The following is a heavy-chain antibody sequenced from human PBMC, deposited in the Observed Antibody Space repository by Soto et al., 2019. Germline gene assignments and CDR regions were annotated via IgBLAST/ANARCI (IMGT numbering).Heavy chain of an antibody. CDR2: ISHRGAT. Sequence: SETLSLTCSVSGYSIGRGYYRGWIRQAPGKGLEWIGSISHRGATSFTPSLQRRATISLDASNNQFTLIFTSVTVADTAMYYWARDEYDSSGQDGEHWDQETLVTVSS. J-gene: IGHJ1*01. V-gene: IGHV4-38-2*02. CDR1: GYSIGRGYY. CDR3: ARDEYDSSGQDGEH. D-gene: IGHD3-22*01.